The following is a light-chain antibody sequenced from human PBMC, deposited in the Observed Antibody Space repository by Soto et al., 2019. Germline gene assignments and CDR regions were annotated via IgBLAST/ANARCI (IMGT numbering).Light chain of an antibody. CDR3: MRAQQTLNT. J-gene: IGKJ5*01. CDR2: LGS. CDR1: QSLLHSNGYNY. Sequence: DIVMTQSPLSLPVTPGEPASISCSSIQSLLHSNGYNYLDWYLQKPGQSPQLLIYLGSNRASGVPDRFSGSGSCTDFTLKISRVEAEDVGVYYCMRAQQTLNTFGQGTRLEIK. V-gene: IGKV2-28*01.